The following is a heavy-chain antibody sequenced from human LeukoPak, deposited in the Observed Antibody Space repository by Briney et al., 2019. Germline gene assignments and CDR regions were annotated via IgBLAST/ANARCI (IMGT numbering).Heavy chain of an antibody. CDR3: ARVVRYDSKKDY. D-gene: IGHD3-22*01. CDR2: IRYDGSSK. Sequence: GGSLRLSCAASGFTFSNYVIHWVRQPPGKGLEWVSLIRYDGSSKYYADSVRGRFTISRDNSKNTLYLQMNSLRAEDTAVYYCARVVRYDSKKDYWGQGTLVTVSS. J-gene: IGHJ4*02. CDR1: GFTFSNYV. V-gene: IGHV3-30*02.